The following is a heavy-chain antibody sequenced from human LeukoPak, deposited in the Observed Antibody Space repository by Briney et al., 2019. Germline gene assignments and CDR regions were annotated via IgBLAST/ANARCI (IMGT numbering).Heavy chain of an antibody. CDR2: ISWNSGSI. CDR3: AKASSSWYTDGLDY. V-gene: IGHV3-9*01. CDR1: GFTFDDYA. D-gene: IGHD6-13*01. J-gene: IGHJ4*02. Sequence: GGSLRLSCAASGFTFDDYAMHWVRQAPGKGLEWVSGISWNSGSIGYADSVKGRFTISRDNAKNSLYLQMNSLRAEDTALYYCAKASSSWYTDGLDYWGQGTLVTVSS.